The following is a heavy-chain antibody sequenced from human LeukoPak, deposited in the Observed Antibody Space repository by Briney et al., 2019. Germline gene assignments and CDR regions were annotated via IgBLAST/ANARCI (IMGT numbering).Heavy chain of an antibody. Sequence: QSGGSLRLSCAASGFTVRSNYMSWVRQAPGKGLEWVSVIYSGGSTYYADSVRGRFTISRDNSKNTLYLQMNSLRAADTAMYYCARDRGGSYFGYWGQGTLVTVSS. CDR2: IYSGGST. D-gene: IGHD1-26*01. CDR3: ARDRGGSYFGY. CDR1: GFTVRSNY. V-gene: IGHV3-66*02. J-gene: IGHJ4*02.